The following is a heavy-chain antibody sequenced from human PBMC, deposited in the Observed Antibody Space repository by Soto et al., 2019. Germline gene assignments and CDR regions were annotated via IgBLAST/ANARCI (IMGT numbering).Heavy chain of an antibody. V-gene: IGHV3-21*01. Sequence: EVQLVESGGGLVKPGGSLRLSCAASGFTFSSYSMNWVRQAPGKGLEWVSSISSSSSYIYYADSVKGRFTISRDNAKNSLYLQMNSLRAEDTAVYYCARDARQFGYGMDVWGQGTMVTVSS. CDR3: ARDARQFGYGMDV. CDR1: GFTFSSYS. D-gene: IGHD3-16*01. J-gene: IGHJ6*02. CDR2: ISSSSSYI.